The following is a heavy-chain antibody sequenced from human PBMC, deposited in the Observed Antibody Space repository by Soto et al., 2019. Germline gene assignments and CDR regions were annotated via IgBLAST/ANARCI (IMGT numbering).Heavy chain of an antibody. CDR2: IWYDGSNK. V-gene: IGHV3-33*01. CDR3: ARVGSSSSLRGTYYYYYGMDV. Sequence: QVQLVESGGGVVQPGRSLRLSCAASGFTFSSYGMHWVRQAPGKGLEWVAVIWYDGSNKYYADSVKGRFTISRDNSKNTLYLQMNSLRAEDTAVYYCARVGSSSSLRGTYYYYYGMDVWGQGTTVTVSS. J-gene: IGHJ6*02. CDR1: GFTFSSYG. D-gene: IGHD6-6*01.